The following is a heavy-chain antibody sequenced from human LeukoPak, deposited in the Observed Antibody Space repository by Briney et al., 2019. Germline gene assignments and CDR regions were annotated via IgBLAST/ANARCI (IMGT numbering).Heavy chain of an antibody. CDR1: GFTFDDYA. CDR3: AKDSEPSYSSSWNYFDY. V-gene: IGHV3-43D*03. CDR2: ISSNGGST. D-gene: IGHD6-13*01. Sequence: GGSLRLSCAASGFTFDDYAMHWVRQAPGKGLKWVSLISSNGGSTYYADSVKGRFTISRDNSKNSLYLQMNSLRADDTALYYCAKDSEPSYSSSWNYFDYWGQGTLVTVSS. J-gene: IGHJ4*02.